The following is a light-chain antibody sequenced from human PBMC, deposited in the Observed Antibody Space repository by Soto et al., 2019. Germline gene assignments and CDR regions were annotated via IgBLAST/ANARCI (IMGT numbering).Light chain of an antibody. Sequence: DIQMTQSPSTLSASVGDRVTITCRATQSISNSLAWYQQKPGKAPNRLIYKASSLETGVPSRFSGSGSGTEFTLTITSLQPDDSATYYCQQYASFWTFGQGTKVEIK. V-gene: IGKV1-5*03. CDR3: QQYASFWT. CDR1: QSISNS. CDR2: KAS. J-gene: IGKJ1*01.